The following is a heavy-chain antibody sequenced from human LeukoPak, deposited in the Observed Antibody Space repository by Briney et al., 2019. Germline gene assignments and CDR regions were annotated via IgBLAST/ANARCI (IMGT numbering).Heavy chain of an antibody. D-gene: IGHD3-22*01. V-gene: IGHV3-21*01. Sequence: PGGSLRLSCAASGFIFSSYSMNWVRQAPGKGLEWVSSISGSGTYIYYADSLKGRFTISRDNARSALYLQMNSLRAEDTAVYYCARWSRMIVVVDDAFDIWGQGTMVTVSS. CDR1: GFIFSSYS. J-gene: IGHJ3*02. CDR3: ARWSRMIVVVDDAFDI. CDR2: ISGSGTYI.